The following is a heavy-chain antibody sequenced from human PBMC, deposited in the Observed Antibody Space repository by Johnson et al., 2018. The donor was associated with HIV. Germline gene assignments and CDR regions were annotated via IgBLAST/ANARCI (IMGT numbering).Heavy chain of an antibody. CDR1: GFTFSSYA. V-gene: IGHV3-30*04. CDR2: ISYDGGNK. J-gene: IGHJ3*02. D-gene: IGHD6-19*01. CDR3: AKDKAGGWAFDI. Sequence: QVQLVESGGGVVQPGRSLRLSCAASGFTFSSYAMHWVRQAPGKGLEWVAGISYDGGNKYYADYVKGRFTISRDNSKNTLSLQMNSLSAEDTAVYYCAKDKAGGWAFDILGQGTMVTVSS.